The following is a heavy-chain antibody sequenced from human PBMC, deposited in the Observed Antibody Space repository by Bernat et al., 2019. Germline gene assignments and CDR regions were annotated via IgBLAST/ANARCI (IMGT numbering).Heavy chain of an antibody. CDR3: ARGTSTSAPYMDV. Sequence: QVQLVESGGGVVQPGRSLRLSCAASGFTFSNYALHWVRQAPGKGLEWVAVISYDGSNKYYADSVKGRFTISRDSSKNSLYLQMNSLRAEDTAVYYCARGTSTSAPYMDVWGKGTTVTVSS. CDR1: GFTFSNYA. CDR2: ISYDGSNK. J-gene: IGHJ6*03. V-gene: IGHV3-30-3*01.